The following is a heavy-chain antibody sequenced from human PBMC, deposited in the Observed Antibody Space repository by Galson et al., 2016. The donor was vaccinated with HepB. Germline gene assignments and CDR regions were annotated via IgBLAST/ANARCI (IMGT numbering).Heavy chain of an antibody. CDR3: ARGGYSGSGIDYFYYYGMDV. Sequence: SCKASGYSFIGYYIHWVRQAPGQGLEWMGRINPNSGDTNYAQKFQGRVTLTRDTSISTAHMELSRLRSDDTVIYYCARGGYSGSGIDYFYYYGMDVWGQGTTVTVSS. J-gene: IGHJ6*02. V-gene: IGHV1-2*05. CDR2: INPNSGDT. D-gene: IGHD5-12*01. CDR1: GYSFIGYY.